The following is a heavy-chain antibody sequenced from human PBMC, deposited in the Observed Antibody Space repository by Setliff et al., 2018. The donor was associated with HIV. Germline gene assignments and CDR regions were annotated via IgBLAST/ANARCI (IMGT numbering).Heavy chain of an antibody. V-gene: IGHV1-18*01. D-gene: IGHD6-19*01. CDR2: INVGNGNT. J-gene: IGHJ5*02. Sequence: ASVKVSCKASGYTFLNYGISWVRQTPGRGLEWMAWINVGNGNTKTARKFQGSVALTTDTSTSTAHMELRNLRSDDTAVYYCARDSGMAVVGTWRRLDPWGQGTLVTVSS. CDR3: ARDSGMAVVGTWRRLDP. CDR1: GYTFLNYG.